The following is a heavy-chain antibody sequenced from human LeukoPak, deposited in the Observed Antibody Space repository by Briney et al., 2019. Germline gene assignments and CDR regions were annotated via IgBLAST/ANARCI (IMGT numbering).Heavy chain of an antibody. CDR3: AKGYYYDSSGSLFDP. CDR1: GFTFSSYA. D-gene: IGHD3-22*01. V-gene: IGHV3-23*01. J-gene: IGHJ5*02. CDR2: ISGSGGST. Sequence: PGGSLRLSCAASGFTFSSYAMSWVRQAPGKGLEWVSAISGSGGSTYYADSVKGQFTISRDNSKNTLYLQMNSLRAEDTAVYYCAKGYYYDSSGSLFDPWGQGTLVTVSS.